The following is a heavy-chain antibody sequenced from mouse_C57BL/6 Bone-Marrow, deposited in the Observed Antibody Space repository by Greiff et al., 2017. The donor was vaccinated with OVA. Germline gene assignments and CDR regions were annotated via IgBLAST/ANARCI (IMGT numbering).Heavy chain of an antibody. CDR1: GFTFSNYW. J-gene: IGHJ3*01. CDR2: IRLKSDNYAT. CDR3: KYDYDEGFAY. D-gene: IGHD2-4*01. V-gene: IGHV6-3*01. Sequence: EVKVVESGGGLVQPGGSMKLSCVASGFTFSNYWMNWVRQSPEKGLEWVAQIRLKSDNYATHYAESVKGRFTISRDDSKSSVYLQMNNLRAEDTGIYYCKYDYDEGFAYWGQGTLVTVSA.